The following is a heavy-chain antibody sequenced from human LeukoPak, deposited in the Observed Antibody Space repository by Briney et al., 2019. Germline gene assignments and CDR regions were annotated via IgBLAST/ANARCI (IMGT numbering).Heavy chain of an antibody. CDR3: AKVVSDSSGYSFDY. CDR1: GFTFDDYA. J-gene: IGHJ4*02. CDR2: ISWNSGSI. Sequence: PGRPLRPSCAASGFTFDDYAMHWVRQAPGKGLEWVSGISWNSGSIGYADSVKGRFTISRDNAKNSLYLQMNSLRAEDTALYYCAKVVSDSSGYSFDYWGQGTLVTVSS. D-gene: IGHD3-22*01. V-gene: IGHV3-9*01.